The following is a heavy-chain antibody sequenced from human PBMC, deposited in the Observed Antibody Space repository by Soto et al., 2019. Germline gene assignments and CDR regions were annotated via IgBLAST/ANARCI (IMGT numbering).Heavy chain of an antibody. J-gene: IGHJ5*02. Sequence: QVQLVQSGAEVKKPGSSVKVSCKASGGTFSSYAISWVRQAPGQGLEWMGGIIPIFGTANYAQKFQGRVTITADESTRTAYMELSSLRSEDTAVYYCAREGAPGYCSSTSCYTNNWFDPWGQGTLVTVSS. CDR3: AREGAPGYCSSTSCYTNNWFDP. D-gene: IGHD2-2*02. V-gene: IGHV1-69*01. CDR2: IIPIFGTA. CDR1: GGTFSSYA.